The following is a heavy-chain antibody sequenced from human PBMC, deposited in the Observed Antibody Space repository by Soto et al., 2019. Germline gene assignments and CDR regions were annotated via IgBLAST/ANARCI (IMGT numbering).Heavy chain of an antibody. CDR3: ARRRIAVVGTGKVCYYYYYLDV. V-gene: IGHV3-48*01. D-gene: IGHD6-19*01. J-gene: IGHJ6*03. CDR1: GFTFSSYS. CDR2: ISSSSSTI. Sequence: PGGSLRLSCAASGFTFSSYSMNWVRQAPGKGLEWVSYISSSSSTIYYADSVKGRFTISRDNAKNSLYLQMNSLRAEDTAVYYCARRRIAVVGTGKVCYYYYYLDVWGEGTTVSVSS.